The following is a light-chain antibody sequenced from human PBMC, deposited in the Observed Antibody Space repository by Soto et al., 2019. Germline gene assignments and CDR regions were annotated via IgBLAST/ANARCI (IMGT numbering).Light chain of an antibody. CDR3: QQYYTPPWT. J-gene: IGKJ1*01. Sequence: DIVMSQSPDSLAASLGERATINCKSSQSVLYDSNDKNYLAWYQQKPGQPPKLLIYWASTRESGVPDRFSGSGSGTDFTLTISSLQTEDVAVYYCQQYYTPPWTFGQGTKVDI. V-gene: IGKV4-1*01. CDR1: QSVLYDSNDKNY. CDR2: WAS.